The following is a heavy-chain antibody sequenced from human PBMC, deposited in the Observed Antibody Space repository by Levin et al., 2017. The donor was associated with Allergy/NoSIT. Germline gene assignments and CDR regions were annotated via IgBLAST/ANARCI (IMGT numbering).Heavy chain of an antibody. J-gene: IGHJ4*02. D-gene: IGHD3-10*01. CDR1: GGSFSGYY. CDR3: ARGRITMVRGVINRLLHFDY. CDR2: INHSGST. Sequence: SETLSLTCAVYGGSFSGYYWSWIRQPPGKGLEWIGEINHSGSTNYNPSLKSRVTISVDTSKNQFSLKLSSVTAADTAVYYCARGRITMVRGVINRLLHFDYWGQGTLVTVSS. V-gene: IGHV4-34*01.